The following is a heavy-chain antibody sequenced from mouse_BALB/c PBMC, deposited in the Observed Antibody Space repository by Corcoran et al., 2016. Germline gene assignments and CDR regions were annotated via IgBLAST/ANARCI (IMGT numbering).Heavy chain of an antibody. Sequence: EVQLQQSGPELVKPGASGKISCKASGYSFTGYYMHWVKQSHVKSLGWIGRINPYNGATSYNQNFKDKASLTVDKSSSTAYMELHSLTSEDSAVYYCARSLYGNGAMDYWGQGTSVTVSS. V-gene: IGHV1-26*01. J-gene: IGHJ4*01. CDR2: INPYNGAT. CDR3: ARSLYGNGAMDY. D-gene: IGHD2-1*01. CDR1: GYSFTGYY.